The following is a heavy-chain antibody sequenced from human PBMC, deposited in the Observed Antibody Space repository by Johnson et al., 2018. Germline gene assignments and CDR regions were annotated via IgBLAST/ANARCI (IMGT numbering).Heavy chain of an antibody. V-gene: IGHV3-73*01. CDR2: IRSKANGYAT. D-gene: IGHD1-26*01. Sequence: VQLVESGGGLVQPGGSLKLSCAASGFTFSGSAMHWVRQASGTGLEWVGRIRSKANGYATAYAASVKGRFTISRDDSKNTAYLQLNSLKTEDTAVYYCTRRDLVGAYPDAFDIWGQGTMVTVSS. CDR3: TRRDLVGAYPDAFDI. CDR1: GFTFSGSA. J-gene: IGHJ3*02.